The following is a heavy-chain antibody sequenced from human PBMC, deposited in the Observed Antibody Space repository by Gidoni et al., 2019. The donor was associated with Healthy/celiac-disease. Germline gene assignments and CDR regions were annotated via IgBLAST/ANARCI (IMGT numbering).Heavy chain of an antibody. Sequence: EVQLVQSGAEVKKPGESLRISCKGSGYSFTSYWISWVRQMPGKGLEWMGRIDPSDSYTNDSPSFQGHVTISADKSISTAYLQWSSLKASDTAMYYCARSQVPVSDYYYYGMDVWGQGTTVTVSS. CDR2: IDPSDSYT. CDR3: ARSQVPVSDYYYYGMDV. CDR1: GYSFTSYW. J-gene: IGHJ6*02. V-gene: IGHV5-10-1*03.